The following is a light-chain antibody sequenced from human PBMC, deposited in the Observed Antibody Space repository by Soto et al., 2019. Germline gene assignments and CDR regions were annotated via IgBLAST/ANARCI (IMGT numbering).Light chain of an antibody. CDR3: QQSFSTPSTWT. CDR2: AAS. J-gene: IGKJ1*01. Sequence: DIQMTQSPSSLSASVGDRVTITCRASQNIRTHLSWYQQEPGKAPKLLIYAASSLQNGVPSRFSGSGSGTEFTLTVSSLQPEDFATYFCQQSFSTPSTWTFGQGTKVDIK. V-gene: IGKV1-39*01. CDR1: QNIRTH.